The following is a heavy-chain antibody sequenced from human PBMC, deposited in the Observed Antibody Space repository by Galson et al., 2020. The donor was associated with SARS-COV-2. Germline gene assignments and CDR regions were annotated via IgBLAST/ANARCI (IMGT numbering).Heavy chain of an antibody. CDR1: GGSISTYY. J-gene: IGHJ6*02. CDR2: MYYSGST. Sequence: ETSETLSLTCTVSGGSISTYYWTWIRQPPGKGLEWIGYMYYSGSTNYNPSLKSRVTISVDTSKNQLSLKLSSVTAADTAVYYCARLGCSSISCSSMDVGGQGTTVTVSS. CDR3: ARLGCSSISCSSMDV. V-gene: IGHV4-59*08. D-gene: IGHD2-2*01.